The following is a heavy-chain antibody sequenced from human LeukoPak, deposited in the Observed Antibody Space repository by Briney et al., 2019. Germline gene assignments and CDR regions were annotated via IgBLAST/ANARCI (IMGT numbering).Heavy chain of an antibody. Sequence: SVKVSYKASGGTFSSYAISWVRQAPGQGLEWMGGIIPLFGTANYAQKFQGRVTITTDEATSTAYMELSSLRSEDTAVYYCASLGSGDWLDPWGQGTLVTVSS. J-gene: IGHJ5*02. D-gene: IGHD3-16*01. CDR3: ASLGSGDWLDP. V-gene: IGHV1-69*05. CDR1: GGTFSSYA. CDR2: IIPLFGTA.